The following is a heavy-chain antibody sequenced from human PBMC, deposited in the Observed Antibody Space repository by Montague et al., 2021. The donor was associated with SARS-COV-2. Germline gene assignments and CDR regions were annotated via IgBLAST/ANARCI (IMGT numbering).Heavy chain of an antibody. J-gene: IGHJ3*01. CDR3: ARTSDPSNFDSTGYYGAFDV. D-gene: IGHD3-22*01. V-gene: IGHV4-59*01. CDR1: GATISSDY. Sequence: SETLSLTCTVSGATISSDYWSWIRQSPGKGLEWIGYVSYSGSATYNPSLESRVAMSRDTSKNQFSLTLIPATAADTAIYYCARTSDPSNFDSTGYYGAFDVWGQGTTVIVSS. CDR2: VSYSGSA.